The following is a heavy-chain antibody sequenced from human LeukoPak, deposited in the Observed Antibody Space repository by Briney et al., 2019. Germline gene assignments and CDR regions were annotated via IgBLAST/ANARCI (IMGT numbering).Heavy chain of an antibody. CDR3: AQGTMPPRYYYMDV. D-gene: IGHD1-1*01. Sequence: SETLSLTCTVSGGSISSSSYYWGWIRQPPGKGLEWIGSIYYSGSTYYNPSLKSRVTMSVDTSKNQFSLKLSSVTAADTAVYYCAQGTMPPRYYYMDVWGKGTTVTVSS. J-gene: IGHJ6*03. CDR2: IYYSGST. CDR1: GGSISSSSYY. V-gene: IGHV4-39*07.